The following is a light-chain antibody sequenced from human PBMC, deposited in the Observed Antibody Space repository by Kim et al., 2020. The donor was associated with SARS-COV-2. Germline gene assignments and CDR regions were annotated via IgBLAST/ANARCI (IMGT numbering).Light chain of an antibody. Sequence: VSPGQTASITCSGDKLGDKYASWYQQKPGQSPVVVIFRDNRRPSGIPERFSGSNSGNTATLTISGTQAMDEADYYCQAWDSRIYVFGTGTKVTVL. J-gene: IGLJ1*01. CDR3: QAWDSRIYV. CDR1: KLGDKY. V-gene: IGLV3-1*01. CDR2: RDN.